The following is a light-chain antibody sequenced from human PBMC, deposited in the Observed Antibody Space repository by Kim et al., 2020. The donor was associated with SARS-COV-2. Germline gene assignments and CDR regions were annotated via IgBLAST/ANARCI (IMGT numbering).Light chain of an antibody. CDR3: AAWDDSLSGWV. J-gene: IGLJ3*02. CDR1: SSNIGSNY. CDR2: SNN. Sequence: ELTQPPSASGTPGQRVTISCSGSSSNIGSNYVYWYQQLPGTAPKLLIYSNNQRPSGVPDRFSGSKSGTSASLAISGLRSEDETDYYCAAWDDSLSGWVFGGGTQLTVL. V-gene: IGLV1-47*02.